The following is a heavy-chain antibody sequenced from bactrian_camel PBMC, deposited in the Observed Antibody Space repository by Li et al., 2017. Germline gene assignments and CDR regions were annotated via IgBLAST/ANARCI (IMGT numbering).Heavy chain of an antibody. V-gene: IGHV3S40*01. J-gene: IGHJ6*01. CDR1: GFTFSSYD. D-gene: IGHD1*01. Sequence: DVQLVESGGGLVQPGGSLRLSCAASGFTFSSYDMSWVRQAPGKGLEWVSAISASGDTTTYADPVKGRFTISRDDAKNTVYLSMNSLKPEDTAVYYCMRDRGGWTPAFANWGQGTQVTVS. CDR2: ISASGDTT. CDR3: MRDRGGWTPAFAN.